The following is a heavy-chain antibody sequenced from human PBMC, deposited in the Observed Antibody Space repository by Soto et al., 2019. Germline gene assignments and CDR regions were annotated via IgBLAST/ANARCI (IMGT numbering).Heavy chain of an antibody. CDR2: IYYSGST. CDR1: GGSISSSSYY. CDR3: ARVLGAHSVYYYYYGMDV. Sequence: SETLSLTCTVSGGSISSSSYYWGWIRQPPGKGLEWIGSIYYSGSTYYNPSLKSRVTISVDTSKNQFSLKLSSVTAADTAVYYCARVLGAHSVYYYYYGMDVWGQGPTVTVSS. J-gene: IGHJ6*02. V-gene: IGHV4-39*01. D-gene: IGHD1-26*01.